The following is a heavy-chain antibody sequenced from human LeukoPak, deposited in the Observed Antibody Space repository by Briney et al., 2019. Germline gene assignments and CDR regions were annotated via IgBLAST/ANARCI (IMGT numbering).Heavy chain of an antibody. J-gene: IGHJ6*02. D-gene: IGHD3-22*01. CDR3: GGCTAMIEGFYYYYGMDV. Sequence: SQTLSLTCTVSGGSISSGSYYWSWIRQPPGKGLEWIGYIYYSGSTNYNPSLKSRVTISVDTSKNQFSLKLSSVTAADTAVYYCGGCTAMIEGFYYYYGMDVWGQGTTVTVSS. CDR2: IYYSGST. CDR1: GGSISSGSYY. V-gene: IGHV4-61*01.